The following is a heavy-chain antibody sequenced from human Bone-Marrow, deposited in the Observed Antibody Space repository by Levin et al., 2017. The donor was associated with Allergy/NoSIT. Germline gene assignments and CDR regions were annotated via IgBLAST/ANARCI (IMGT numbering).Heavy chain of an antibody. CDR1: GLTFSRSP. CDR2: ISYDGKNK. V-gene: IGHV3-30*04. Sequence: QAGGSLRLSCAVFGLTFSRSPMHWVRQAPGKGLEWVAVISYDGKNKYYADSVKGRLTISRDNSKNTLYLQMNSLRTEDTAVYYCARDRGELLTFGFDYWGQGTLVTVSS. CDR3: ARDRGELLTFGFDY. D-gene: IGHD3-10*01. J-gene: IGHJ4*02.